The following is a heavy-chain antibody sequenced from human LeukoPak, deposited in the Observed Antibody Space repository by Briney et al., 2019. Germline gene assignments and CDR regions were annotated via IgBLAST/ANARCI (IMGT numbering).Heavy chain of an antibody. V-gene: IGHV3-23*01. D-gene: IGHD3-16*02. CDR2: IRGGGAGA. CDR3: AKASYSYGNDAFDI. J-gene: IGHJ3*02. Sequence: GGSLRLSCAASGFTFSNFAMAWVRQVPEKGLEWVSFIRGGGAGAHYADSVRGRSTISRDNSKNTLYLEMNSLRADDTAVYYCAKASYSYGNDAFDIWGQGTKVTVSS. CDR1: GFTFSNFA.